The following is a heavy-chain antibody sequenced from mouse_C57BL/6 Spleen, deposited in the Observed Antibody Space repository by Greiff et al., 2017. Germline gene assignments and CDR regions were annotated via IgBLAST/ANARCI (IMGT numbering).Heavy chain of an antibody. D-gene: IGHD1-1*01. J-gene: IGHJ4*01. CDR2: IYPRSGNT. Sequence: QVHVKQSGAELARPGASVKLSCKASGYTFTSYGISWVKQRTGQGLEWIGEIYPRSGNTYYNEKFKGKATLTADKSSSTAYMELRSLTSEDSAVYFCATTVVAKGGAMDYWGQGTSVTVSS. CDR1: GYTFTSYG. CDR3: ATTVVAKGGAMDY. V-gene: IGHV1-81*01.